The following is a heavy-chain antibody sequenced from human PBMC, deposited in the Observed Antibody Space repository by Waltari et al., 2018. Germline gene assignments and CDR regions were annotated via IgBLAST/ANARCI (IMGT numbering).Heavy chain of an antibody. CDR2: INPNSGGT. D-gene: IGHD3-22*01. V-gene: IGHV1-2*06. CDR1: GYTFTGYY. CDR3: AKGQEHYYDNSGSFVS. J-gene: IGHJ5*01. Sequence: QVQLVQRGAEVKKPGASVKVSCKASGYTFTGYYIHWVRQAPGHGLEWMGRINPNSGGTNYAQKFQGRVTMTRDTSINTAYMELSRLRPDDTAVYYCAKGQEHYYDNSGSFVSWGQGTLVTVSS.